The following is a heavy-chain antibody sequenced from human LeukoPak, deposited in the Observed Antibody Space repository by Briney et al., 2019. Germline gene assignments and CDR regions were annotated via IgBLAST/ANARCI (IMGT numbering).Heavy chain of an antibody. J-gene: IGHJ3*02. CDR3: ARDYAPYSSGWYRGSIDAFDI. D-gene: IGHD6-19*01. Sequence: GASVKVSCKASGYTFTGYYMHWVRQAPGQGLEWMGWINPNSGGTNYAQKFQGWVTMTRDTSISTAYMELSRLRSDDTAVYYCARDYAPYSSGWYRGSIDAFDIWGQGTMVTVSS. V-gene: IGHV1-2*04. CDR2: INPNSGGT. CDR1: GYTFTGYY.